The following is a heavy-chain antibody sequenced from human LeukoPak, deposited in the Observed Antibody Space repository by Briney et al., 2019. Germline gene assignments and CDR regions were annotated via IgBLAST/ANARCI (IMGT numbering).Heavy chain of an antibody. CDR1: GFTFSSYA. CDR3: AKDMPLGGDFWSGFDY. J-gene: IGHJ4*02. V-gene: IGHV3-23*01. CDR2: ISGSSGST. Sequence: GGSLRLSCAASGFTFSSYAMSWVRQAPGKGLEWVSAISGSSGSTYYADSVKGRFTISRDNSKNTLYLQMNSLRAEDTAVYYCAKDMPLGGDFWSGFDYWGQGTPVTVSS. D-gene: IGHD3-3*01.